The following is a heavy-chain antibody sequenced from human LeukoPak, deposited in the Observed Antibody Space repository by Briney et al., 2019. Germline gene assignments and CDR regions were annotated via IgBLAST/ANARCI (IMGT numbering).Heavy chain of an antibody. CDR2: INSGSTYT. D-gene: IGHD1-1*01. Sequence: GGSLRLSCAASGFTFSSYMMNWVRQAPGKGLEWVSSINSGSTYTYYTESVKGRFTVSRDNAKNSLFLQMNSLRAEDTAIYYCARSLTTLTYEGYWGQGALVTVSS. CDR1: GFTFSSYM. J-gene: IGHJ4*02. CDR3: ARSLTTLTYEGY. V-gene: IGHV3-21*01.